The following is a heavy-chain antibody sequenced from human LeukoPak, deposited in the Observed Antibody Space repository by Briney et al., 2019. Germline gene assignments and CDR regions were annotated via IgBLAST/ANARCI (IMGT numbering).Heavy chain of an antibody. V-gene: IGHV4-30-2*01. CDR3: ARQRHYDILTGSQEAFDI. D-gene: IGHD3-9*01. J-gene: IGHJ3*02. CDR1: GGSISSGGYS. Sequence: SQTLSLTCAVSGGSISSGGYSWSWIRQPPGKGLEWIGYIYYSGSTYYNPSLKSRVTISVDTSKNQFSLKLSSVTAADTAVYYCARQRHYDILTGSQEAFDIWGQGTMVTVSS. CDR2: IYYSGST.